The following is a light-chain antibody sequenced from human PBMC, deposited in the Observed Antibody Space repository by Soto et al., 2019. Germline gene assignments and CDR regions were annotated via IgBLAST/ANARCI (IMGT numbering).Light chain of an antibody. CDR2: DAS. Sequence: EIVLTQSPGTLSFSPVERATLSCMASQSLSSSFLAWYQQKPGKAPRLLIYDASRRATGISDRLSGSGSGANVTLMIRNLKPEDFAVYYCQQYGRSPLTFGGGAKVEMK. V-gene: IGKV3-20*01. J-gene: IGKJ4*01. CDR1: QSLSSSF. CDR3: QQYGRSPLT.